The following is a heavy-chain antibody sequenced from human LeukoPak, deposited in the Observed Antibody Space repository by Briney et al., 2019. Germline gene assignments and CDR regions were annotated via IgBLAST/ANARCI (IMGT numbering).Heavy chain of an antibody. CDR2: IYYSGST. D-gene: IGHD3-10*01. J-gene: IGHJ4*02. CDR3: ARDSSGDFDY. V-gene: IGHV4-59*01. CDR1: GGSISSYY. Sequence: PSETLSLTCTVSGGSISSYYWSWIRQPPGKGLEWIGYIYYSGSTNYNPSLKSRVTISVDTSKNQFSLKLSSVTAADTAVCYCARDSSGDFDYWGQGTLVTVSS.